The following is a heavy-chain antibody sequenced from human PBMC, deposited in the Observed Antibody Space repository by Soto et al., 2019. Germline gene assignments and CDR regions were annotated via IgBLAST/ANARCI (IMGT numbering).Heavy chain of an antibody. V-gene: IGHV6-1*01. D-gene: IGHD3-22*01. CDR1: GDSVSSNSAA. CDR3: ASDRVFHDSSGYYSAAFDI. CDR2: TYCRSKWYN. J-gene: IGHJ3*02. Sequence: SQTLSLTCAISGDSVSSNSAAWNWIRQSPSRGLEWLGRTYCRSKWYNDYAVSVKSRITINPDTSKNQFSLQLNSVTPEDTALYYCASDRVFHDSSGYYSAAFDIWGQGTMVTVS.